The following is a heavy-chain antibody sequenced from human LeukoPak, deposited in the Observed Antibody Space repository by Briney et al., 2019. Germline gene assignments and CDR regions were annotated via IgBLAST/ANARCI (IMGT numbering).Heavy chain of an antibody. CDR3: ARGNDDFWSGYWFDP. J-gene: IGHJ5*02. CDR2: IYHSGST. V-gene: IGHV4-59*12. D-gene: IGHD3-3*01. Sequence: SETLSLTCTASGGSISSYYWSWIRQPPGKGLEWIGYIYHSGSTYYNPSLKSRVTISVDRSKNQFSLKLSSVTAADTAVYYCARGNDDFWSGYWFDPWGQGTLVTVSS. CDR1: GGSISSYY.